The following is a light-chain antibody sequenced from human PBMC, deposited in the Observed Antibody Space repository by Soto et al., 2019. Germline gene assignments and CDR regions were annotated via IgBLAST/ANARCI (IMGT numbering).Light chain of an antibody. V-gene: IGKV1-5*03. J-gene: IGKJ1*01. CDR1: QSISSW. CDR2: KAS. Sequence: DIQMTQSPSTLSASVGDRVTITCRASQSISSWLAWYQQKPVTAPKLLIYKASTLQSGVPSRFSGSGSGTEFTLTISSLQPDDSATYYCQQYNDNWTFGQGTKVEIK. CDR3: QQYNDNWT.